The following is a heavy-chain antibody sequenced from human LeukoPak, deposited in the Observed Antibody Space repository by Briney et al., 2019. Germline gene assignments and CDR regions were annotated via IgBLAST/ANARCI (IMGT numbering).Heavy chain of an antibody. CDR1: GFTFSSYW. CDR3: TKVQREIEPFMDV. V-gene: IGHV3-74*01. Sequence: PGGSLRLSCAASGFTFSSYWMHWVRQVPRKGLVWVSHINSDGSSITYADSVKGRFTISRDNAENTLHLQMNSLRAEDTAVYYCTKVQREIEPFMDVWGKGTTVTVSS. J-gene: IGHJ6*03. D-gene: IGHD2/OR15-2a*01. CDR2: INSDGSSI.